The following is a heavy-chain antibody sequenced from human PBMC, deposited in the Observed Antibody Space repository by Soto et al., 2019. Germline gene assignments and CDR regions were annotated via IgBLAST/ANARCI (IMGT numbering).Heavy chain of an antibody. D-gene: IGHD1-26*01. CDR2: ISYDGSNT. J-gene: IGHJ4*02. V-gene: IGHV3-30*18. CDR3: AKEGGLSGSYYISSSYYFDY. Sequence: QVQLVESGGGVVQPGRSLRLSCVASGFTFSSYGMHWVRQAPGKGLEWVAIISYDGSNTYYADSVKGRFTISRDNSKNTLYLQMNSLRAEDKSVYYCAKEGGLSGSYYISSSYYFDYWGQGRLVTVSS. CDR1: GFTFSSYG.